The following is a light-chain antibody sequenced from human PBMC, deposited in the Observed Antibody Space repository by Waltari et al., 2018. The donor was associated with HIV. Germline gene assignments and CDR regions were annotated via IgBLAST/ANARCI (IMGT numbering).Light chain of an antibody. CDR3: ATWDDSLSGLWV. J-gene: IGLJ3*02. Sequence: QSVLTQPPSASGTPGQRVTISCSGSSSNIGSNYVYWYQQLPGTAPKLLIYRNNQPPSGVPARFSGSKSGTSASLAISGLRSEDEADYYCATWDDSLSGLWVFGGGTKLTVL. CDR1: SSNIGSNY. CDR2: RNN. V-gene: IGLV1-47*01.